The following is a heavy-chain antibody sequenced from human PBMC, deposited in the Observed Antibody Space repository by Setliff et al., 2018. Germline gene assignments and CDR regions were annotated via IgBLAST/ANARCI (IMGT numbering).Heavy chain of an antibody. CDR1: GLNFMNAW. J-gene: IGHJ4*02. V-gene: IGHV3-15*05. D-gene: IGHD7-27*01. CDR3: ITDPGAWQPH. CDR2: IKSKSDGETR. Sequence: RLSCAVSGLNFMNAWMSWVRQAPGKGLEWVARIKSKSDGETREYAAPVRDRFIISRDDSRNTLYLQMYSLTTEDTAVYYCITDPGAWQPHWGQGTLVTVSS.